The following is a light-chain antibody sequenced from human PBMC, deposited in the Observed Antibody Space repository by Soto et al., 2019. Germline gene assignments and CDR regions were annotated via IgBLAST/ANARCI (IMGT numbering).Light chain of an antibody. CDR2: HGS. J-gene: IGLJ1*01. Sequence: QSVLTQPASVSGSPGQPITISCTGTSSDVGGYNLVSWYQHHPGKPPKLIIYHGSKRTSGVSVRFSGSKSGNTASLAISGLQAEDESDYYCCSYPSSRPIHVFGPGTKLTVL. V-gene: IGLV2-23*01. CDR1: SSDVGGYNL. CDR3: CSYPSSRPIHV.